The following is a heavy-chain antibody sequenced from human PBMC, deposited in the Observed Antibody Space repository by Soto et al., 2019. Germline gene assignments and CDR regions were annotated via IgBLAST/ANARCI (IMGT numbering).Heavy chain of an antibody. D-gene: IGHD6-19*01. CDR3: AKDRTPVADYYFDY. CDR1: GFTFSSYA. J-gene: IGHJ4*02. Sequence: QVQLVESGGGVVQPGRSLRLSCAASGFTFSSYAMHWVRQAPGKGLEWVAVISGDGRDKYHADSVKGRFTISRDNSKNTLYLQMNSLRAEDTAVYYCAKDRTPVADYYFDYWGQGTLVNGSS. V-gene: IGHV3-30*18. CDR2: ISGDGRDK.